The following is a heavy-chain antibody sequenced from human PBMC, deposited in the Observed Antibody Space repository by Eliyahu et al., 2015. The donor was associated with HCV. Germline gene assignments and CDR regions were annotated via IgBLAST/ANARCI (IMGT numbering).Heavy chain of an antibody. CDR2: MYYSGST. CDR3: ARTSAVVVAATYNWFDP. V-gene: IGHV4-39*01. Sequence: QVQLQESGPGLVKPSETLSLTCTVSGGSISSNSHYWGWIRQPPTIGSMYYSGSTYYNPSLKSRLTMSVDTSKNQFSLKLSSVTAADTAVYYCARTSAVVVAATYNWFDPWGQGILVTVSS. CDR1: GGSISSNSHY. D-gene: IGHD2-15*01. J-gene: IGHJ5*02.